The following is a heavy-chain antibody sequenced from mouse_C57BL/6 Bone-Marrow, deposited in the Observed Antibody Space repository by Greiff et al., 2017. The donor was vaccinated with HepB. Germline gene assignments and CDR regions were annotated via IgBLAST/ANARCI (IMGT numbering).Heavy chain of an antibody. Sequence: EVKVVESGGGLVQPGGSMKLSCVASGFTFSNYWMNWVRQSPEKGLEWVAQIRLKSDNYATHYAESVKERFTISRDDSKSSVYLQMNNLRAEDTGIYYCTPTVVGDWYFDVWGTGTTVTVSS. CDR2: IRLKSDNYAT. D-gene: IGHD1-1*01. J-gene: IGHJ1*03. CDR3: TPTVVGDWYFDV. V-gene: IGHV6-3*01. CDR1: GFTFSNYW.